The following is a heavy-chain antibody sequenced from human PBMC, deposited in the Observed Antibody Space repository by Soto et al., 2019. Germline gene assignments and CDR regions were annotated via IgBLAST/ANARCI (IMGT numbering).Heavy chain of an antibody. D-gene: IGHD3-3*01. V-gene: IGHV3-23*04. Sequence: EVQLVESGGGLVQPGGSLRLSCAASGFTFSSYDMHWVRQATGKGLEWVSAISGSGGSTYYADSVKGRFTISRDNSKNTLYLQMNSLRAEDTAVYYCAKGEWLLSLFDYWGQGTLVTVSS. CDR2: ISGSGGST. J-gene: IGHJ4*02. CDR1: GFTFSSYD. CDR3: AKGEWLLSLFDY.